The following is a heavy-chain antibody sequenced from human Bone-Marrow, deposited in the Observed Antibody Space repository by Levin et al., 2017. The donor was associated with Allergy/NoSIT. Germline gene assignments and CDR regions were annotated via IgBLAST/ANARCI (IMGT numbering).Heavy chain of an antibody. Sequence: GESLKISCAASGFTFSNYVMSWVRQSPEKGLEWVSSISGRGRNTYYADSVRGRFTISRDNSKDTVDLQMNSLRSDDTAAYYCAKDASHYDILNGYYMGPDIRPATFDSWGQGTLVIVSS. V-gene: IGHV3-23*01. D-gene: IGHD3-9*01. CDR3: AKDASHYDILNGYYMGPDIRPATFDS. CDR2: ISGRGRNT. CDR1: GFTFSNYV. J-gene: IGHJ4*02.